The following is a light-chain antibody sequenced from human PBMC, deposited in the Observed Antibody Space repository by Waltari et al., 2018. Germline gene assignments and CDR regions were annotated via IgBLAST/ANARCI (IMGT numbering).Light chain of an antibody. J-gene: IGLJ3*02. CDR2: KDN. Sequence: SSELTQPPSASVSPGQTATITCSGAALSNQLGYWYQQKPGQAPVLVIYKDNERASGIPERFSGSSSGTTVTLTISAVQAEDEADYYCQSANNRGTALLFGGGTKLTV. V-gene: IGLV3-25*03. CDR1: ALSNQL. CDR3: QSANNRGTALL.